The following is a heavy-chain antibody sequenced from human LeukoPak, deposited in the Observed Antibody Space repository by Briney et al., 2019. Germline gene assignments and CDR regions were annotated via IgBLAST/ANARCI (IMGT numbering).Heavy chain of an antibody. CDR3: ARGVGYCSGGSCYSDARDNWFDP. D-gene: IGHD2-15*01. V-gene: IGHV1-8*03. Sequence: ASVKVSCKASGYTFTSYDINWVRQATGQGLEWVGWMNPNSGNTGYAQKFQGRVTITRNTSISTAYMELSSLRSEDTAVYYCARGVGYCSGGSCYSDARDNWFDPWGQGTLVTVSS. J-gene: IGHJ5*02. CDR1: GYTFTSYD. CDR2: MNPNSGNT.